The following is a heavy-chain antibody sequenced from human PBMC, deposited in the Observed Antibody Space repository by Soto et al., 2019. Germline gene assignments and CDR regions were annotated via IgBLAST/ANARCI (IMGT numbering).Heavy chain of an antibody. D-gene: IGHD5-18*01. J-gene: IGHJ4*02. CDR2: ISTTGRYI. Sequence: EVQLVESGGGLVKPGGSLRLSCAASGFTFSDHSMNWVRQAPGKGFEWVSSISTTGRYIYYSDSMAGRFTISRDNAKNSLYQQINSLRGDDTAIYYCAAGTDTAMEQGADYWGQGTLVTVSS. CDR3: AAGTDTAMEQGADY. CDR1: GFTFSDHS. V-gene: IGHV3-21*01.